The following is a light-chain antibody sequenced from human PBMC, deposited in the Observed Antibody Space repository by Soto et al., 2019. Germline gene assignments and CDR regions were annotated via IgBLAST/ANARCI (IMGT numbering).Light chain of an antibody. V-gene: IGKV1-5*03. J-gene: IGKJ4*01. Sequence: DIQMTQSPSTLSASVGDRVTITCRASQSISSWLAWYQQKPGKVPKLLIYKASSLESGVPSRFSGSGSGTEFALTIRSLQPDDFATYYCQQYNSYPLTFGGGTKVEIK. CDR3: QQYNSYPLT. CDR2: KAS. CDR1: QSISSW.